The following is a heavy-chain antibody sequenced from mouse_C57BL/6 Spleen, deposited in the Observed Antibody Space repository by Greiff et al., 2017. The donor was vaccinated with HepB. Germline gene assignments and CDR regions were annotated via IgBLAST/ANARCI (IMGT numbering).Heavy chain of an antibody. Sequence: DVMLVESGGGLVKPGGSLKLSCAASGFTFSSYAMSWVRQTPEKRLEWVATISDGGSYTYYPDNVKGRFTISRDNAKNNLYLQMSHLKSEDTAMYYCAREDYGSRSVFDYWGQGTTLTVSS. CDR1: GFTFSSYA. J-gene: IGHJ2*01. D-gene: IGHD1-1*01. CDR2: ISDGGSYT. V-gene: IGHV5-4*01. CDR3: AREDYGSRSVFDY.